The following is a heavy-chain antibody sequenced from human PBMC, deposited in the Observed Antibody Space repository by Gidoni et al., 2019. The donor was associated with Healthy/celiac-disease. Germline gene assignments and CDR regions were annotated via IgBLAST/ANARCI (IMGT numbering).Heavy chain of an antibody. CDR2: IFYNGNA. CDR1: GCSITSGSFY. J-gene: IGHJ3*02. D-gene: IGHD3-10*01. Sequence: QLQLQESGPGLVKPSETLSLTCTVSGCSITSGSFYWGWIRQPPGKGLEWIGSIFYNGNAYYNVSLKSRVSISLDTSKNQFSLKVTSVTAADTAVYYCARHPGMEAYDIWGQGTMVTVSS. CDR3: ARHPGMEAYDI. V-gene: IGHV4-39*01.